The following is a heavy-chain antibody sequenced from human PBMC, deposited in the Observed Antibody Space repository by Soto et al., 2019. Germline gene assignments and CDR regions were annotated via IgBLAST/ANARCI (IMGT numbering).Heavy chain of an antibody. V-gene: IGHV1-18*01. CDR1: GYTFTSYG. J-gene: IGHJ4*02. CDR2: ISAYNGNT. D-gene: IGHD3-9*01. CDR3: ARDPHKYYYILTGYPTRFDY. Sequence: QVQLVQSGAEVKKPGASVKVSCKASGYTFTSYGISWVRQAPGQGLEWMGWISAYNGNTNYAQKLQGIVTLTTDTSTSTASMELRSLRSDDTAVYYCARDPHKYYYILTGYPTRFDYWGQGTLVTVSS.